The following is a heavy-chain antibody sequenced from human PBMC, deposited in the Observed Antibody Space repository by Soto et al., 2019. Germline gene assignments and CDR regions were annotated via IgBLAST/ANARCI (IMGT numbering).Heavy chain of an antibody. V-gene: IGHV4-30-2*01. CDR2: TYHSGNP. Sequence: SETLSLTCDVSGDTISTGGYTWAWIRQPPGKALEWIGHTYHSGNPYYNPSLKSRVTISVDTSKNQFSLKLSSVTAADTAVYYCAREAVAAKNWFDPWGQGTLVTVSS. D-gene: IGHD2-15*01. J-gene: IGHJ5*02. CDR1: GDTISTGGYT. CDR3: AREAVAAKNWFDP.